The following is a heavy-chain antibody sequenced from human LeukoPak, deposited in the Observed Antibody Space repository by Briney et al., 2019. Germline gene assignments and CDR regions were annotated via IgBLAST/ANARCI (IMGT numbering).Heavy chain of an antibody. CDR1: GYSISSGYY. Sequence: SETLSLTCAVSGYSISSGYYWGWIRQPPGKGLEWIGSIYNSGNTYYNPSHKSRVTISVDTSKNQFSLNLSSVTAADTAVYYCARLARYCSSTTCYHFDYWGQGTLVTVSS. V-gene: IGHV4-38-2*01. J-gene: IGHJ4*02. CDR2: IYNSGNT. CDR3: ARLARYCSSTTCYHFDY. D-gene: IGHD2-2*01.